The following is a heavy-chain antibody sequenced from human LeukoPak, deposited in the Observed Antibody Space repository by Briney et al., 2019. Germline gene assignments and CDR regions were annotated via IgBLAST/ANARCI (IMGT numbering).Heavy chain of an antibody. V-gene: IGHV3-30-3*01. CDR2: ISYDGSNK. J-gene: IGHJ6*02. Sequence: ISYDGSNKYYADSVKGRFTISRDNSKNTLYLQMNSLRAEDTAVYYCARAHMVRGVRYGLDVWGQGTTVSVSS. D-gene: IGHD3-10*01. CDR3: ARAHMVRGVRYGLDV.